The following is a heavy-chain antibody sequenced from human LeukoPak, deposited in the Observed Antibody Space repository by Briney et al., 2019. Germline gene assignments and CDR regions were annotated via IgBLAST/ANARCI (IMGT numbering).Heavy chain of an antibody. J-gene: IGHJ4*02. Sequence: GGSLRLSCAASGFIFSNYGMHCVRHSPDKGLEWVTFIRFDGSTQYYADSVKGRFTISRDNSKDTLYLQMSSLRREDTGVYYCAKEGGDGSPFDYWGQGILVTVSS. CDR1: GFIFSNYG. D-gene: IGHD5-24*01. V-gene: IGHV3-30*02. CDR2: IRFDGSTQ. CDR3: AKEGGDGSPFDY.